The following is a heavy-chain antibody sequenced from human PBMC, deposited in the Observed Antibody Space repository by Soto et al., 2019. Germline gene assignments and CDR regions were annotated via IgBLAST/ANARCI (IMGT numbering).Heavy chain of an antibody. CDR3: ARDGGRSYQAFYFDY. CDR1: GGSISSYY. D-gene: IGHD3-16*02. V-gene: IGHV4-59*01. Sequence: SETLSLTCTVSGGSISSYYWSWIRQPPGKGLEWIGYIYYSGSTNYNPSLKSRVTISVDTSKNQFSLKLSSVTAADTAVYYCARDGGRSYQAFYFDYWGQGTLVTVSS. J-gene: IGHJ4*02. CDR2: IYYSGST.